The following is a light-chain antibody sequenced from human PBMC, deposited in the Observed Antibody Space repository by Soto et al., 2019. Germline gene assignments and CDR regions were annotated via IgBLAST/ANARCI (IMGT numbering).Light chain of an antibody. Sequence: IVLTQSTATLSLFPGERATLFCRASQSVGSYLAWYQQKPGQAPRLLIHDASTRATGIPARFSGSGSGTDFTLTISSLEPDDFAIYYCQQRTNWPITFGLGTRLEIK. V-gene: IGKV3-11*01. CDR1: QSVGSY. CDR3: QQRTNWPIT. J-gene: IGKJ5*01. CDR2: DAS.